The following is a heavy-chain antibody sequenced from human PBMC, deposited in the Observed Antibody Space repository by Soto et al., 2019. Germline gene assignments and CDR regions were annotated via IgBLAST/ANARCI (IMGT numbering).Heavy chain of an antibody. CDR2: INHSGST. Sequence: QVQLQQWGAGLLKPSETLSLTCAVYGGSFSGYYWSWIRQPPGKGLEWIGEINHSGSTNYNPSLKSRVTISVDTSKNQFSLKLSSVTAADTAVYYCARGRVVAARRVGSYPPGDWGQGTLVTVSS. D-gene: IGHD6-6*01. V-gene: IGHV4-34*01. J-gene: IGHJ4*02. CDR1: GGSFSGYY. CDR3: ARGRVVAARRVGSYPPGD.